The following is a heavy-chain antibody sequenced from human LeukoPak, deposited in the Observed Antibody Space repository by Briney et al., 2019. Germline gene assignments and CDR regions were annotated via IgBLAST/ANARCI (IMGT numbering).Heavy chain of an antibody. CDR1: GCSISSYY. Sequence: SETLSLTCTVSGCSISSYYWSWIRQPPGKGLEWIGYIYYSGSTYYNPSLKSRVTMSVDTSKNQFYLKLSSVTAADTAVYYCARELTYADYWGQGNLVTVSS. V-gene: IGHV4-59*04. D-gene: IGHD1-26*01. CDR3: ARELTYADY. J-gene: IGHJ4*02. CDR2: IYYSGST.